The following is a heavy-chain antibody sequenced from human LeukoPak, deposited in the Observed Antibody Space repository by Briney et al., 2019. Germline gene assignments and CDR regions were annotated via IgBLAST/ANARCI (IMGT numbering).Heavy chain of an antibody. J-gene: IGHJ6*02. Sequence: GGSLRLSCSASGFTFSSYAMHWVRQAPGKGLEYVSAISSNGGSTYYADSVKGRFTISRDNSKNTLYLQMSSLRAEDTAVYYCVIGSYGELVGRYFDWPYYYYYYGMDVWGQGTTVTVSS. V-gene: IGHV3-64D*06. D-gene: IGHD3-9*01. CDR3: VIGSYGELVGRYFDWPYYYYYYGMDV. CDR2: ISSNGGST. CDR1: GFTFSSYA.